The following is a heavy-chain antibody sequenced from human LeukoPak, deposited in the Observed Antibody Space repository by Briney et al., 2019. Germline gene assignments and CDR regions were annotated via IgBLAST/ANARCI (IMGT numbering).Heavy chain of an antibody. J-gene: IGHJ4*02. CDR1: GFTFSSYW. Sequence: PGGSLRLSCAASGFTFSSYWMSWVRQAPGKGLEWVANIKQDGSEKYYVDSVKGRFTISRDNAKNSLYLQMNSLRAEDTAVYYCARDPRGTSVVVPGVWGQGTLVTVSS. V-gene: IGHV3-7*01. CDR3: ARDPRGTSVVVPGV. D-gene: IGHD2-2*01. CDR2: IKQDGSEK.